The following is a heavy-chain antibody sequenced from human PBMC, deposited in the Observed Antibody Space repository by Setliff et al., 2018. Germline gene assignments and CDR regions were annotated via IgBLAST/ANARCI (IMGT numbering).Heavy chain of an antibody. V-gene: IGHV4-61*09. CDR2: IFSKGST. CDR3: ARVLVLGYNWFDP. J-gene: IGHJ5*02. D-gene: IGHD3-10*01. CDR1: GASITSGNYY. Sequence: PSETLSLTCTVSGASITSGNYYWSWVRQSAVRGLEWIGHIFSKGSTNSNPSLMSRITISVDASKNQFSLRLTSVTAADTAVYFCARVLVLGYNWFDPWGQGTLVTVSS.